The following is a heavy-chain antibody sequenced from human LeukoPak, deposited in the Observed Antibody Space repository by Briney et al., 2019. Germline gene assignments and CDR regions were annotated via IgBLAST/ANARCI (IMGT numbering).Heavy chain of an antibody. CDR2: IWYDGSNK. J-gene: IGHJ5*02. V-gene: IGHV3-33*01. Sequence: GGSLLFCSAASGFTSSCYSRRGLRQAPGKGLEWVAVIWYDGSNKYYADSVKGRFTNSRDNSKNTLYLLMNSLRAEDTAVYYYARMSAANTNCFDHWGQGTLVTVSS. CDR3: ARMSAANTNCFDH. CDR1: GFTSSCYS. D-gene: IGHD6-13*01.